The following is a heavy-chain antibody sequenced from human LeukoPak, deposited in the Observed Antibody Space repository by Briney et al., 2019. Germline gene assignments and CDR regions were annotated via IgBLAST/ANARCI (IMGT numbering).Heavy chain of an antibody. Sequence: SETLSLTCTVSGGSISSSSYYWGWIRQPPGKGLEWIGSIYYSGSTYYNPSLKSRVTISVDTSKNQFSLKLSSVTAADTAVYYCARHSSVAGNDYWGQGTLVTVSS. CDR3: ARHSSVAGNDY. V-gene: IGHV4-39*01. J-gene: IGHJ4*02. D-gene: IGHD6-19*01. CDR1: GGSISSSSYY. CDR2: IYYSGST.